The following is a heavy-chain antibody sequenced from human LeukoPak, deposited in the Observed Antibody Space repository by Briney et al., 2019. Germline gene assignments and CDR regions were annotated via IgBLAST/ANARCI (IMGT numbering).Heavy chain of an antibody. V-gene: IGHV1-2*02. CDR3: ARDARYREGGGAAGTELFY. J-gene: IGHJ4*02. D-gene: IGHD6-13*01. Sequence: SSVKVSCKASVYTFTGYYMHGVRQAPGQGLEWMGWINPNSGGTNYAQKVQGRVTMTRDTSISTAYMELSRLRSDDTAVYYCARDARYREGGGAAGTELFYWGQGTLVTVSS. CDR1: VYTFTGYY. CDR2: INPNSGGT.